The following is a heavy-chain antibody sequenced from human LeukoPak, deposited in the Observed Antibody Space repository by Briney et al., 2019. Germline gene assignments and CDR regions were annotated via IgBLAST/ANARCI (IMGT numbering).Heavy chain of an antibody. CDR2: ISHDGNMK. Sequence: PGGSLRLSCAASGFSFRSYGMHWIRQAPGKGLEWVALISHDGNMKFYTDSVKGRFTISRDSSQNTLFLHMNSLRAEDTALYYCARNEGPNKAFDYWGQGILVTVSS. CDR3: ARNEGPNKAFDY. CDR1: GFSFRSYG. J-gene: IGHJ4*02. D-gene: IGHD1-1*01. V-gene: IGHV3-30*03.